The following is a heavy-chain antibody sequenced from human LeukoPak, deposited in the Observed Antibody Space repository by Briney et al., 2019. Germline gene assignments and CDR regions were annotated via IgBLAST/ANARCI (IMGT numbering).Heavy chain of an antibody. D-gene: IGHD3-22*01. V-gene: IGHV3-23*01. Sequence: GGSLRLSCAVSGISLSNYGMSWVRQAPGKGLEWVAGISGSGGGTNYADSVKGRFTISRDNPKNTLYLQMNRLRAEDTAVYYCAKVPNNYDTTTYYGWGQGTLVAVSS. CDR1: GISLSNYG. J-gene: IGHJ4*02. CDR2: ISGSGGGT. CDR3: AKVPNNYDTTTYYG.